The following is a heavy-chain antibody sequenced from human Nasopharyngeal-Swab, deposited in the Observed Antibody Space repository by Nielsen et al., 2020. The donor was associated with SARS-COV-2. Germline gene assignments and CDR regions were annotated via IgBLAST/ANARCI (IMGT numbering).Heavy chain of an antibody. D-gene: IGHD3-9*01. J-gene: IGHJ4*02. Sequence: WIRQPPGKGLEWIGSIYSSGSTYYNPSLKSRVTMSVDTSKNQFSLKLSSVTAADTAVYYCARHEGGVYYDSLTGYYKVPMGWAQGTLVTVSS. V-gene: IGHV4-39*01. CDR3: ARHEGGVYYDSLTGYYKVPMG. CDR2: IYSSGST.